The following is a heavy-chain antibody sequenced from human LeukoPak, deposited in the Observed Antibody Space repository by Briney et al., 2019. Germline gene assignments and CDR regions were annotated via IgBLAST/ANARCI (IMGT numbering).Heavy chain of an antibody. CDR2: IIPIFGTA. V-gene: IGHV1-69*13. CDR3: ARDTPAHIVVVTAPDDAFDI. D-gene: IGHD2-21*02. J-gene: IGHJ3*02. CDR1: GGTFSSYA. Sequence: SVKVSCKASGGTFSSYAISWVRQAPGQGLEWMGGIIPIFGTANYAQKFQGRVTITADESTSTAYMELSSLRSEDTAVYYCARDTPAHIVVVTAPDDAFDIWGQGTMVTVSS.